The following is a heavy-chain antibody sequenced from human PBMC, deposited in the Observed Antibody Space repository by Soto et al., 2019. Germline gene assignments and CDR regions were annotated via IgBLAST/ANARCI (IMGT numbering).Heavy chain of an antibody. V-gene: IGHV3-23*01. CDR1: GFTFSSYA. J-gene: IGHJ5*02. CDR3: AKDRSVVVVAATPNEFDP. CDR2: ISGSGGST. D-gene: IGHD2-15*01. Sequence: GGSLRLSCAASGFTFSSYAMSWVRQAPGKGLEWVSAISGSGGSTYYADSVKGRFTISRDNSKNTLYLQMNSLRAEDTAVYYCAKDRSVVVVAATPNEFDPWGQGTLVTVSS.